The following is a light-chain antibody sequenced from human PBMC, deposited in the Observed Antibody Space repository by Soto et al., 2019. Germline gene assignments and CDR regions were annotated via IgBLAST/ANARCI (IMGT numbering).Light chain of an antibody. CDR2: GGS. V-gene: IGKV3-11*01. Sequence: EIVMTQSPPTLSVSPGERATLSCRASQSVSSDLAWYHQKPGQAPRLLIYGGSSRATGIPARFSGSGSGTDFTLTISSLEPEDFAVYYCQQRSNWPTFGQGTRLEIK. CDR1: QSVSSD. CDR3: QQRSNWPT. J-gene: IGKJ5*01.